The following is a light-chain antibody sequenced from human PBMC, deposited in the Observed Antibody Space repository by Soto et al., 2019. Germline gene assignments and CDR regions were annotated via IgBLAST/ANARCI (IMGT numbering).Light chain of an antibody. J-gene: IGLJ1*01. CDR3: QSYDSTLDARYV. CDR1: SSNLGAGYD. V-gene: IGLV1-40*01. Sequence: QSVLTQPPSVSGAPGQRVTLSCTGNSSNLGAGYDVHWYQQLPGAAPKLVIFGNRNRPSGVPERFSGSKSGTSASLAITGLQAEDEADYYCQSYDSTLDARYVFGTGTKVTVL. CDR2: GNR.